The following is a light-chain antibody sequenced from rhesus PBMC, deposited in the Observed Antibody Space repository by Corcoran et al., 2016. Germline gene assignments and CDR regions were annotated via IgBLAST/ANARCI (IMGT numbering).Light chain of an antibody. Sequence: DIQMTQSPSSLSASVGDTVTITCRASQSISSWLAWYQQKPGKAPKLLIYKASSLQSGVPSRFSGSGFGTDFTLTIISLPSEDFATYYCQQYSSSPWTFGQGTKVEIK. CDR3: QQYSSSPWT. V-gene: IGKV1-22*01. J-gene: IGKJ1*01. CDR1: QSISSW. CDR2: KAS.